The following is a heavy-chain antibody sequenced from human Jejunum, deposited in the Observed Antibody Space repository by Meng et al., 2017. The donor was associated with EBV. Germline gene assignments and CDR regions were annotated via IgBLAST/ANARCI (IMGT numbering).Heavy chain of an antibody. V-gene: IGHV3-30*04. CDR1: GLPFGDYS. Sequence: QVELVGCGGGVGPPWRSLTLAWAALGLPFGDYSMHWDRQAPGKGLEWVALVSYGGSDKLYADSVKGRVTIYRDNSDNTLFLQMNSLKPEDTAVYYCAKERRGFYAEHWGQGTLVTVSS. CDR3: AKERRGFYAEH. J-gene: IGHJ4*02. D-gene: IGHD1-14*01. CDR2: VSYGGSDK.